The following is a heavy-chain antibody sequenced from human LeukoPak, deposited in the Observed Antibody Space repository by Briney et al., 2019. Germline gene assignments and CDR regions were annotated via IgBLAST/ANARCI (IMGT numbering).Heavy chain of an antibody. J-gene: IGHJ4*02. CDR2: INSDGSST. CDR1: GFTFSSYW. Sequence: QTGGSLRLSCAASGFTFSSYWMHWVRQAPGKGLVWVSRINSDGSSTSYADSVKGRFTISRDNAKNTLYLQMNSLRAEDTAVYYCARGDDSSGYYYDGYFDYWGQGTLVTVSS. D-gene: IGHD3-22*01. V-gene: IGHV3-74*01. CDR3: ARGDDSSGYYYDGYFDY.